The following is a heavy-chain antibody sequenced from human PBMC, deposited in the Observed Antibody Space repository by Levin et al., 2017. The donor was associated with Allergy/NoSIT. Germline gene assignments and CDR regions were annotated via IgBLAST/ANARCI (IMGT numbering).Heavy chain of an antibody. D-gene: IGHD5-12*01. CDR2: IYYSGST. CDR3: ASKKLYGGYLY. Sequence: LRLSCTVSGGSISSGGYYWSWIRQHPGKGLEWIGYIYYSGSTYYNPSLKSRVTISVDTSKNQFSLKLSSVTAADTAVYYCASKKLYGGYLYWGQGTLVTVSS. V-gene: IGHV4-31*03. CDR1: GGSISSGGYY. J-gene: IGHJ4*02.